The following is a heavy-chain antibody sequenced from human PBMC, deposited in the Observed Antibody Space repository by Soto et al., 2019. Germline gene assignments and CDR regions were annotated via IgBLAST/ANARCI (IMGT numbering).Heavy chain of an antibody. CDR2: ISGSGGTT. CDR3: AKDTEIAPRTPDY. J-gene: IGHJ4*02. CDR1: GFTFSSYA. D-gene: IGHD6-6*01. V-gene: IGHV3-23*01. Sequence: EVQLLESGGGLVQPGGSLRLSCAASGFTFSSYAMTWVRQAPGKGLEWVSAISGSGGTTYYADSAKGRFAISRDNSKNTLYLQMSSLRAEDTAIYYCAKDTEIAPRTPDYWGQGTLVTVSS.